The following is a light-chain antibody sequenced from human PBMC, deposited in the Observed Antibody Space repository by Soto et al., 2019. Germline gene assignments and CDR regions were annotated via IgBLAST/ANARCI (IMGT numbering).Light chain of an antibody. J-gene: IGLJ3*02. CDR2: EVS. CDR1: SSDVGAYKY. CDR3: TSYAGSNIWV. V-gene: IGLV2-8*01. Sequence: QSALTQPPSASGSPGQSVTISCTGTSSDVGAYKYVSWYQQYPGKAPKLMIYEVSKRPSGVPDRFSGSKSGNTASLTVSGLQGEDAADYYCTSYAGSNIWVFGGGTQLTVL.